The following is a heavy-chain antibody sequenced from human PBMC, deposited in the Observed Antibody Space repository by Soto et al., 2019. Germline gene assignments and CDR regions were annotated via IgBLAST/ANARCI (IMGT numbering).Heavy chain of an antibody. J-gene: IGHJ5*02. D-gene: IGHD2-15*01. CDR3: ARGLLGYCSGGSCPET. CDR2: MNPNSGNT. Sequence: QVQLVQSGAEVKKPGASVKVSCKASGYTFTSYDINWVRQATGQGLEWMGWMNPNSGNTGYAQECQGTVTMTRNTSISTAYMGLSSLRSEDTAVYYCARGLLGYCSGGSCPETWGQGTLVTVSS. V-gene: IGHV1-8*01. CDR1: GYTFTSYD.